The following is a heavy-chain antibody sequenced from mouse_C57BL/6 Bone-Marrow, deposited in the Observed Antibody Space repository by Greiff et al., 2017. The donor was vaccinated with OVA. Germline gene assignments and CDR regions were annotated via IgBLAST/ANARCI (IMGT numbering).Heavy chain of an antibody. Sequence: LQPGAELVKPGASVKLSCKASGYTFTSYWMQWVKQRPGQGLEWIGEIDPSDSYTNYNQKFKGKATLTVDTSSSTAYMQLSSLTSEDSAVYYCARDGNYVWFAYWGQGTLVTVSA. D-gene: IGHD2-1*01. CDR1: GYTFTSYW. J-gene: IGHJ3*01. V-gene: IGHV1-50*01. CDR3: ARDGNYVWFAY. CDR2: IDPSDSYT.